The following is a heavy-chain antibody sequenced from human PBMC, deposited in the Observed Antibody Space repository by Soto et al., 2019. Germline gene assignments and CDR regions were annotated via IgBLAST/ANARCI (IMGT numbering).Heavy chain of an antibody. D-gene: IGHD3-22*01. CDR3: AREGVVAENWFAP. J-gene: IGHJ5*02. CDR2: MNPNTGNI. Sequence: GASVKVSCRASRYAFVYYAPHWVRHAPGQGLEWVGWMNPNTGNIKPSHQCEDRVSITRDTATSTAYMELRGLRSEDTAVYFCAREGVVAENWFAPWGQGTLVTVSS. V-gene: IGHV1-3*01. CDR1: RYAFVYYA.